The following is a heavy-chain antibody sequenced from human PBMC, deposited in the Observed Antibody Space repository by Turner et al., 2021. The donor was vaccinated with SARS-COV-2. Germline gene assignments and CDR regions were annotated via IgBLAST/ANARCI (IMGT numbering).Heavy chain of an antibody. D-gene: IGHD6-19*01. Sequence: QVQLKESGPGLVKPSENLYLTCRVSGGSISSYYWSWIRRPPGKGLEWIGYNYYSGSTNYNPSLKSRVTISVDTSKNQFSLKLSSVTAADTAVYYCARHGFSGWDGGGMDVWGQGTTVTVSS. CDR1: GGSISSYY. CDR3: ARHGFSGWDGGGMDV. J-gene: IGHJ6*02. V-gene: IGHV4-59*08. CDR2: NYYSGST.